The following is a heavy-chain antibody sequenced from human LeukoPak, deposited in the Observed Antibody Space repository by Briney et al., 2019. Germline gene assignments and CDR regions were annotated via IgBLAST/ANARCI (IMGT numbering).Heavy chain of an antibody. V-gene: IGHV1-18*01. Sequence: ASVKVSCKASGYTFTSYGVIWVRQAPGQGLEWMGWVSGYSGNTNYAQKLQGRVTMTTDTSTSTAYMELRSLSSDDTAVYYCARLTSGWTSADYWGQGTLVTVSS. CDR2: VSGYSGNT. J-gene: IGHJ4*02. CDR3: ARLTSGWTSADY. CDR1: GYTFTSYG. D-gene: IGHD6-19*01.